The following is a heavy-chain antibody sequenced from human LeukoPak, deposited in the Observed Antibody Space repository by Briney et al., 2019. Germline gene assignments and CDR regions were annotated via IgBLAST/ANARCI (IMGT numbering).Heavy chain of an antibody. V-gene: IGHV3-73*01. CDR2: IRSKPNNYAT. CDR1: GFTFSGSA. D-gene: IGHD2-2*01. J-gene: IGHJ4*02. Sequence: GGSLRLSCAASGFTFSGSAMHWVRQASGKGLEWVGRIRSKPNNYATTYAASVEGRLTISRDDSKNTAYLQMNSLKTDDTALYYCTRGYCSSTSCFSLDYWGQGTLVTVSS. CDR3: TRGYCSSTSCFSLDY.